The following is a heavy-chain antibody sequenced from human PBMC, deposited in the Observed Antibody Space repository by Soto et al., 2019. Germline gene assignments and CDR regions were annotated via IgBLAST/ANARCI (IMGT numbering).Heavy chain of an antibody. CDR3: AEAQIKMYSSSSNDY. V-gene: IGHV3-23*01. Sequence: GGSLRLSCAASGFTFSSYAMSWVRQAPGKGLEWVSAISGSGGSTYYADSVKGRFTISRDNSKNTLYLQMNSLRAEDTAVYYCAEAQIKMYSSSSNDYWGQGTLVTVSS. D-gene: IGHD6-6*01. CDR2: ISGSGGST. J-gene: IGHJ4*02. CDR1: GFTFSSYA.